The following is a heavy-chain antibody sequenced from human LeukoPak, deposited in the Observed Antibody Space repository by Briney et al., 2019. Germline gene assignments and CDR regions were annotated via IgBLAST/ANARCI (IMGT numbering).Heavy chain of an antibody. V-gene: IGHV1-18*01. CDR2: ISSYNGNT. D-gene: IGHD3-16*01. Sequence: RGASVKVSCKASGYTFTSYGITWVRQAPGQGLEWMGWISSYNGNTNYAQKVQGRVTMTTDTSTSKAYMELRSLRSDDTAVYYCVGGPRGGPHYYVMDVWGQGTTVTVSS. J-gene: IGHJ6*02. CDR1: GYTFTSYG. CDR3: VGGPRGGPHYYVMDV.